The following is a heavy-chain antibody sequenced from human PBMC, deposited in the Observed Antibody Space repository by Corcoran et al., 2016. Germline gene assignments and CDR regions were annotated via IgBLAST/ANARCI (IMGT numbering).Heavy chain of an antibody. Sequence: QVQLQQSGPGLVKPSQTLSPTCAISGDSVYRDITTWNRIRQSPSRGPEWLGRTSYRSKWYYDYAVSVKSRISINTDTSKNQFSLQLNSVTPEDTAVYYCAREVHVSGFDFWGQGTLVTVSS. CDR3: AREVHVSGFDF. V-gene: IGHV6-1*01. D-gene: IGHD1-26*01. J-gene: IGHJ4*02. CDR2: TSYRSKWYY. CDR1: GDSVYRDITT.